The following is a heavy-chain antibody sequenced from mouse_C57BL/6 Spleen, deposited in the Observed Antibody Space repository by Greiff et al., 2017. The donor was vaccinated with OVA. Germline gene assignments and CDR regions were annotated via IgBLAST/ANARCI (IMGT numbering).Heavy chain of an antibody. CDR3: TRLDGSSYGWFAY. Sequence: QVQLQQSGAELVRPGASVTLSCKASGYTFTDYEMHWVKQTPVHGLEWIGAIDPETGGTAYNQKFKGKAILTADKSSSTAYMELRSLTSEDSAVYYCTRLDGSSYGWFAYWGQGTLVTVSA. J-gene: IGHJ3*01. V-gene: IGHV1-15*01. D-gene: IGHD1-1*01. CDR2: IDPETGGT. CDR1: GYTFTDYE.